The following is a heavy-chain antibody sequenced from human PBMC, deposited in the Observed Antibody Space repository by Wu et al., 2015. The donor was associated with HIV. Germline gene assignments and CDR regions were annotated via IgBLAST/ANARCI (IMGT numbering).Heavy chain of an antibody. CDR1: GGTFSSYA. CDR3: ARDATPITTEFDY. J-gene: IGHJ4*02. Sequence: QVQLVQSGAEVKKPGSSVKVSCKASGGTFSSYAISWVRQAPGQGLEWVGRINPSGGATIYAEAFEGRVTVTTDTSMKTVYMELESLTSGDTAMYFCARDATPITTEFDYWGQGTLITASS. D-gene: IGHD4-11*01. V-gene: IGHV1-69*04. CDR2: INPSGGAT.